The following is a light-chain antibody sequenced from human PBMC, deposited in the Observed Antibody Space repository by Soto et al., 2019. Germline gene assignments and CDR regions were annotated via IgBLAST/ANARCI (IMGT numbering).Light chain of an antibody. Sequence: EIVMTQSPATLSVSPGEIATLSCRASPSISSNLAWYQQKPGQAPSLLLYGASTRATGIPARFSGSGSGTDFTLTISSLQSEDFAVYYCHQYNNWPPGTFGQGTKLEIK. J-gene: IGKJ2*02. V-gene: IGKV3-15*01. CDR1: PSISSN. CDR3: HQYNNWPPGT. CDR2: GAS.